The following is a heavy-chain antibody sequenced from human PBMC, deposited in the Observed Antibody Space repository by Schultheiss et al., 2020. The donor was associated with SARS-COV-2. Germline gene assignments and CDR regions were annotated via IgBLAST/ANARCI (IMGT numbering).Heavy chain of an antibody. CDR3: ARVGSGWYYFDY. D-gene: IGHD6-19*01. V-gene: IGHV4-61*08. CDR2: IYYSGST. CDR1: GGSISSGGYY. Sequence: SETLSLTCTVSGGSISSGGYYWSWIRQHPGKGLEWIGYIYYSGSTYYNPSLKSRVTISVDTSKNQFSLKLSSVTAADTAVYYCARVGSGWYYFDYWGQGTLVTVSS. J-gene: IGHJ4*02.